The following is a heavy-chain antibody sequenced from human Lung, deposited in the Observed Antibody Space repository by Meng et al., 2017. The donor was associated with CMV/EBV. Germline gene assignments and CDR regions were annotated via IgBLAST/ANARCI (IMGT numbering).Heavy chain of an antibody. CDR3: ARNLQGGAFDI. D-gene: IGHD1-26*01. CDR1: GYDFTKYW. CDR2: IHPGDSDT. J-gene: IGHJ3*02. V-gene: IGHV5-51*01. Sequence: ESLKISCKGSGYDFTKYWIGWVRQMPAKGLEWMGIIHPGDSDTRYSPSFQGQVTISADKSISTAYLQWSSLEASDTAIYYCARNLQGGAFDIWGQGTMVTVSS.